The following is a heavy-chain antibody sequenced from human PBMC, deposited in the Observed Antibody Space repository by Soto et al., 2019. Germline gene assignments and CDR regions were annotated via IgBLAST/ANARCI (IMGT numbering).Heavy chain of an antibody. Sequence: GGSLRLSCAASGFTFSNAWMSWVRQAPGKGLEWVGRIKSKTDGGTTDYAAPVKGRFTISRDDSKNTLYLQMNSLKTEDTAVYYCTTVETAMVMASDAFDIWGQGTMVTVSS. V-gene: IGHV3-15*01. CDR2: IKSKTDGGTT. CDR3: TTVETAMVMASDAFDI. J-gene: IGHJ3*02. D-gene: IGHD5-18*01. CDR1: GFTFSNAW.